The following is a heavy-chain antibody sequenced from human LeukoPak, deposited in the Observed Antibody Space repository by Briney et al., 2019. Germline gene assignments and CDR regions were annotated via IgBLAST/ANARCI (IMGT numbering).Heavy chain of an antibody. D-gene: IGHD5-12*01. CDR3: ARDYSGYDLYYFDY. Sequence: SETLSLTCTVSGGSISRYYWSWIRQPPGKGLEWIGYIYYSGSTNYNPSLKSRVTISVDTSKNQFSLKLSSVTAADTAVYYCARDYSGYDLYYFDYWGQGTLVTVSS. J-gene: IGHJ4*02. V-gene: IGHV4-59*01. CDR2: IYYSGST. CDR1: GGSISRYY.